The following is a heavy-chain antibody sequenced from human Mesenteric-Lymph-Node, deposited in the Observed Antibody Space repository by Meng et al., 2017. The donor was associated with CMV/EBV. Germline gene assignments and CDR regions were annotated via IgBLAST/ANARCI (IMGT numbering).Heavy chain of an antibody. CDR3: ARKGPSGYDGDFDY. CDR1: GYTFTANY. Sequence: SGYTFTANYLHWVRQAPGQGLEWMGWINPNSGVTNYAQKFQGWVTMTRDTSISTAYMELSSLRSDDTAMYYCARKGPSGYDGDFDYWGQGTLVTVSS. D-gene: IGHD5-12*01. J-gene: IGHJ4*02. V-gene: IGHV1-2*04. CDR2: INPNSGVT.